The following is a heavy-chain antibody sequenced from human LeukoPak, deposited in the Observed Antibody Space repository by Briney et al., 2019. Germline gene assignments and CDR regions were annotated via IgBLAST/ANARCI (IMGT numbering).Heavy chain of an antibody. CDR2: ISGSGGST. D-gene: IGHD3-22*01. V-gene: IGHV3-23*01. CDR3: AKGKAFYYDSSAYYFDY. CDR1: GFTFSTYA. J-gene: IGHJ4*02. Sequence: GGSLRLSCAASGFTFSTYAMSWVRQAPGKGLEWVSAISGSGGSTYYSDSVKGRFTISRDNSKNTLYLQRSSLRAEDTAVYYWAKGKAFYYDSSAYYFDYWGQRTLVTVSS.